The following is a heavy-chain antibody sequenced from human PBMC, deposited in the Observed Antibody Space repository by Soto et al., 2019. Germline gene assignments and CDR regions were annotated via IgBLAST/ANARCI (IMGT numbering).Heavy chain of an antibody. V-gene: IGHV1-18*01. CDR3: ARETAGGWFDP. D-gene: IGHD3-16*01. J-gene: IGHJ5*02. CDR2: ISADNGNT. CDR1: GYTFTNFG. Sequence: ASVKVSCKSSGYTFTNFGINWVRQAPGQGLQWMGWISADNGNTNYSQNLQGRVTITTDTSTSTAYMELRSLRSEDTAVYHCARETAGGWFDPWGQGTLVTVSS.